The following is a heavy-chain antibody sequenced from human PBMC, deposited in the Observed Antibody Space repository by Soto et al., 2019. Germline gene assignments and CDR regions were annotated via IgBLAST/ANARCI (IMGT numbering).Heavy chain of an antibody. V-gene: IGHV1-2*02. D-gene: IGHD6-13*01. CDR3: AKGGSSWTEWSDP. CDR2: INPSSGGT. CDR1: GYPLTAKY. J-gene: IGHJ5*02. Sequence: QVQLVQSGAEVKKPGASVKVSCKASGYPLTAKYLHWVRQAPGQGLEWMGWINPSSGGTKEAQKFRGRVTMTRDTSISAAYMELCRLTSDDTAVYYCAKGGSSWTEWSDPWGQGTLVTVSS.